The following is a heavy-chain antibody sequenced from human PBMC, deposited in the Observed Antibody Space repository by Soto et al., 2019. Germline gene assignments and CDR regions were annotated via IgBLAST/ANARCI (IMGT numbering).Heavy chain of an antibody. J-gene: IGHJ4*02. CDR2: INHSGST. Sequence: SETLSLTCAVYGGSFSGYYRSWIRQPPGKGLEWIGEINHSGSTNYNPSLKSRVTISVDTSKNQFSLKLSSVTAADTAVYYCARSHYGDYLDYWGQGTLVTVSS. V-gene: IGHV4-34*01. CDR1: GGSFSGYY. CDR3: ARSHYGDYLDY. D-gene: IGHD4-17*01.